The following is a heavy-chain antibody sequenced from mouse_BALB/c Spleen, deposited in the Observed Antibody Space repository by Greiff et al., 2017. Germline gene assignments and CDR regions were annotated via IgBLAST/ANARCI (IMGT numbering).Heavy chain of an antibody. V-gene: IGHV1S81*02. J-gene: IGHJ3*01. CDR3: ARSTMITTWFAY. Sequence: VQLQQSGAELVKPGASVKLSCKASGYTFTSYYMYWVKQRPGQGLEWIGEINPSNGGTNFNEKFKSKATLTVDKSSSTAYMQLSSLTSEDSAVYYCARSTMITTWFAYWGQGTLVTVSA. D-gene: IGHD2-4*01. CDR2: INPSNGGT. CDR1: GYTFTSYY.